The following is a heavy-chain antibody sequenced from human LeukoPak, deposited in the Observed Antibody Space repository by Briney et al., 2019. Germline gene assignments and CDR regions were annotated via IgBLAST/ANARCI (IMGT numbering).Heavy chain of an antibody. CDR1: GGTFSSYA. V-gene: IGHV1-69*13. Sequence: ASVNVSCKASGGTFSSYAISWVRQATGQGLEWMGGIIPIFGTANYAQKFQGRVTITADESTSTAYMELSSLRSEDTAVYYCAREVLRANAFDIWGQGTMVTVSS. CDR3: AREVLRANAFDI. J-gene: IGHJ3*02. CDR2: IIPIFGTA. D-gene: IGHD4-17*01.